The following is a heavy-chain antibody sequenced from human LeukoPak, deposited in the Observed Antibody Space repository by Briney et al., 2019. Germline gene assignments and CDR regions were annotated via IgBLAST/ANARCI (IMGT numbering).Heavy chain of an antibody. D-gene: IGHD1-1*01. CDR2: IIPIFGTA. CDR3: ARGEQELDY. CDR1: GYTFTSYY. V-gene: IGHV1-69*13. Sequence: SVKVSCKASGYTFTSYYMHWVRQAPGQGLEWMGGIIPIFGTANYAQKFQGRVTITADESTSTAYMELSSLRSEDTAVYYCARGEQELDYWGQGTLVTVSS. J-gene: IGHJ4*02.